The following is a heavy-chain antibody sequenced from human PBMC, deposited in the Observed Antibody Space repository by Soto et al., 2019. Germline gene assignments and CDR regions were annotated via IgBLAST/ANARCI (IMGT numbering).Heavy chain of an antibody. CDR2: ISVYNGDT. J-gene: IGHJ5*02. D-gene: IGHD5-12*01. CDR1: GYTFSNFA. Sequence: QVQLVQSGAEVKKPGASVKVSCKASGYTFSNFAISWLRQAPGQGLEWMGWISVYNGDTNYAQKFQDRITKTTDTSASTVYMALTSFASDDTVVYYGARDQSVDRQVAPAPWGQGTLRAVSS. CDR3: ARDQSVDRQVAPAP. V-gene: IGHV1-18*01.